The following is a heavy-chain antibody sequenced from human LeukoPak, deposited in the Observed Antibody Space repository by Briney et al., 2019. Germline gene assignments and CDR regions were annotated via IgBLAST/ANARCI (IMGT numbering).Heavy chain of an antibody. V-gene: IGHV3-30*04. Sequence: PGGSLRLSCAASGFTFSSYAMHWVRQAPGKGLEWVAVISYDGSNKYYADSVKGRFTISRDNSKNTLYLQMNSLRAEDTAVYYCARDGSWGEPSYYYYMDVWGKGTTVTVSS. J-gene: IGHJ6*03. CDR1: GFTFSSYA. D-gene: IGHD3-16*01. CDR2: ISYDGSNK. CDR3: ARDGSWGEPSYYYYMDV.